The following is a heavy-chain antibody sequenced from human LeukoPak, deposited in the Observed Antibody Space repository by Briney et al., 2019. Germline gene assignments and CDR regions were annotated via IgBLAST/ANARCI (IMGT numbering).Heavy chain of an antibody. CDR2: IYYSGST. D-gene: IGHD6-6*01. CDR1: GGSISSSSYY. V-gene: IGHV4-39*07. CDR3: ARDRDSSSSHFDY. J-gene: IGHJ4*02. Sequence: PSETLSLTCTVSGGSISSSSYYWGWIRQPPGKGLEWIGSIYYSGSTYYNPSLKSRVTISVDTSKNQFSLKLSSVTAADTAVYYCARDRDSSSSHFDYWGQGTLVTVSS.